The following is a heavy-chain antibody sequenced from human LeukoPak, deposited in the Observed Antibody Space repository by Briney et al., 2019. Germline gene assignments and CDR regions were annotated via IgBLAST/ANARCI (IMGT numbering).Heavy chain of an antibody. Sequence: TGGSLRLSCAASGFTFSSYWMHWVRQAPGKGLVWVSRINSDGSSTSYADSVKGRFTISRDNAKNTLYLQMNSLRAEDTAVYYCARAVCFWVTMVRGVIPDASYCGMDVWGQGTTVTVSS. CDR3: ARAVCFWVTMVRGVIPDASYCGMDV. J-gene: IGHJ6*02. V-gene: IGHV3-74*01. CDR1: GFTFSSYW. D-gene: IGHD3-10*01. CDR2: INSDGSST.